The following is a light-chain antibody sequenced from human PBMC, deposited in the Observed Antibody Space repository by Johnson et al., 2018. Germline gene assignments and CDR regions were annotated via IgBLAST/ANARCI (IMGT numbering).Light chain of an antibody. CDR1: SSNIGNNY. J-gene: IGLJ1*01. CDR3: GTWDSSPSAGNV. V-gene: IGLV1-51*02. Sequence: QCVLTQPPSVSAAPGQKVTISCSGSSSNIGNNYVSWYQQLPGTAPKLLIYENNKRPSGIPDRFSGSKSGTSATLGITGLPTGAEAYYYCGTWDSSPSAGNVFGTGTKVTVL. CDR2: ENN.